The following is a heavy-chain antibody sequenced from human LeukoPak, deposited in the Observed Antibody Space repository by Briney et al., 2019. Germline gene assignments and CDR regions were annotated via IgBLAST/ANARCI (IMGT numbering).Heavy chain of an antibody. CDR2: INPNSGGT. J-gene: IGHJ6*02. V-gene: IGHV1-2*02. D-gene: IGHD3-3*01. CDR3: ARVGIRFLEWLLKDGMDV. Sequence: AASVKVSCKASGYTFTGYYMHWVRQAPGQGLEWMGWINPNSGGTNYAQKFQGRVTMTRDTSISTAYMELSRLRSDDMAVYYCARVGIRFLEWLLKDGMDVWGQGTTVTVSS. CDR1: GYTFTGYY.